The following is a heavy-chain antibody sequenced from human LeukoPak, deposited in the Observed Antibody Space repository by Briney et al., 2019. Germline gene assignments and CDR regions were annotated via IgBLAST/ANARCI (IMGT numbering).Heavy chain of an antibody. V-gene: IGHV4-34*01. J-gene: IGHJ4*02. CDR1: GGSFSGYY. Sequence: SETLSLTCAVYGGSFSGYYWSWIRQPPGEGREWIGEINHRGRTNYNRSRKRRVTKPVGPCKKQTSLKLSSVTAAGTAVYYCARGRNEEALVVVTIQYYFDYWGQGTLVTVSS. CDR2: INHRGRT. CDR3: ARGRNEEALVVVTIQYYFDY. D-gene: IGHD3-22*01.